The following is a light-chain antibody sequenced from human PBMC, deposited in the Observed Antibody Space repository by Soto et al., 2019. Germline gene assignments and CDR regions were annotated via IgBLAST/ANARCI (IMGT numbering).Light chain of an antibody. CDR2: DAS. Sequence: EIVMTQSPTTLSVSPGERATLSCRASQSVTNSYLAWYQQKPGQAPRLLIYDASNRATGIPARFSGSGSGTDFTLTISSLEPEDFAVYYCQQRSNWPLTFGGGTKVDIK. V-gene: IGKV3-11*01. J-gene: IGKJ4*01. CDR1: QSVTNSY. CDR3: QQRSNWPLT.